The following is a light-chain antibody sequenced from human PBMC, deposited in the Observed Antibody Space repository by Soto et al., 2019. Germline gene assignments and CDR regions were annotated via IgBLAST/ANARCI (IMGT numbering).Light chain of an antibody. CDR3: QQYNSYSPWT. Sequence: DIQMTQSPSTLSASVGDRVTITCRASQSISSWLAWYQQKQGKAPKLLIFDASCLESGVPSRFSGSGSGTKFTLTISSLQPDDFATYYCQQYNSYSPWTFGQGTKVEIK. CDR2: DAS. CDR1: QSISSW. J-gene: IGKJ1*01. V-gene: IGKV1-5*01.